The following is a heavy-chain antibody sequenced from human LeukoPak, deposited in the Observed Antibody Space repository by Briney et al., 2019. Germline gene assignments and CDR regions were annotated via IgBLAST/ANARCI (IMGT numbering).Heavy chain of an antibody. V-gene: IGHV3-74*01. CDR1: GFTFRSYW. Sequence: GGSLRLSCAASGFTFRSYWMYWVRQAPGKGLVWVSRINSDGSSTSYADSVKGRFTISRDNAKNTLYMQMNSLRAEDTAVYYCARDDRYSAFDYWGQGTLVTVSS. J-gene: IGHJ4*02. D-gene: IGHD5-18*01. CDR3: ARDDRYSAFDY. CDR2: INSDGSST.